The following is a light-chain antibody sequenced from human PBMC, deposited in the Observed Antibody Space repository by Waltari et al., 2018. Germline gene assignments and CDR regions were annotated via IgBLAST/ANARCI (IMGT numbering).Light chain of an antibody. J-gene: IGKJ1*01. V-gene: IGKV3-20*01. CDR3: QKYDRLPAT. CDR2: GAS. CDR1: QSVSRF. Sequence: EIGLTQSPGTLFLSPGERGPLSCRASQSVSRFLAWYQQKPGQAPRLLIYGASTRATGIPDRFSGSGSGTDFSLTISRLEPEDFAVYYCQKYDRLPATFGQGTKVEIK.